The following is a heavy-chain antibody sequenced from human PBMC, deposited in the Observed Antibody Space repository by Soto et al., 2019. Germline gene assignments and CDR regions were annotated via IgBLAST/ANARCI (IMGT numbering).Heavy chain of an antibody. Sequence: GGAVRLSCAASGFTFSSYEMNWVRQAPGKGLEWVSYISSSGSTIYYADSVKGRFTISRDNAKNSLYLQMNSLRAEDTAVYYCAREGGEPQGGYYGMDVWGQGTTVTVSS. V-gene: IGHV3-48*03. CDR3: AREGGEPQGGYYGMDV. J-gene: IGHJ6*02. CDR1: GFTFSSYE. D-gene: IGHD3-16*01. CDR2: ISSSGSTI.